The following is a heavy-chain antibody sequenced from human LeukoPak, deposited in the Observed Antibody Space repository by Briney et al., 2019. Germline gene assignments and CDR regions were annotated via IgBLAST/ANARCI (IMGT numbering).Heavy chain of an antibody. D-gene: IGHD2-15*01. V-gene: IGHV1-18*04. CDR1: GYTFTSYG. CDR2: ISAYNGNT. J-gene: IGHJ4*02. Sequence: ASVKVSCKASGYTFTSYGISWVRQAPGQGLEWMGWISAYNGNTNYAQKLQGRVTMTTDTSTSTAYMELRRLRSDDAGVYYCARARGYCSGGSCRHFDYWGQGSLVTVAS. CDR3: ARARGYCSGGSCRHFDY.